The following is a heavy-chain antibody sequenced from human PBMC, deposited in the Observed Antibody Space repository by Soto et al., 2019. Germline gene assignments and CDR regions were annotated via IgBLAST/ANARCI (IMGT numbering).Heavy chain of an antibody. J-gene: IGHJ6*02. Sequence: SETLSLTCAVYGGSFNSYYWSWIRKPPGKGLEWIGEINHSGSTNYNPSLKSRVTISVDTSKNQFSLKLSSVTAADTAVYYCARGAGNYDILTGYYWSYYYYGMDVWGQGTTVTVSS. CDR1: GGSFNSYY. D-gene: IGHD3-9*01. CDR3: ARGAGNYDILTGYYWSYYYYGMDV. CDR2: INHSGST. V-gene: IGHV4-34*01.